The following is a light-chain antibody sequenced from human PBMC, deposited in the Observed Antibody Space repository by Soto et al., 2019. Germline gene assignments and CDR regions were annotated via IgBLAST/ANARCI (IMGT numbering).Light chain of an antibody. CDR1: SSDVGGYNF. J-gene: IGLJ1*01. CDR3: CSYAGSYTYV. V-gene: IGLV2-11*01. Sequence: QSVLTQPRSVSGSPGQSVTISCTGTSSDVGGYNFVSWYQHHPGKAPKLMIYNVIQRPSGVPDRFSASKSGNTASLTISGLQAEDEADYYCCSYAGSYTYVVGTGTKLTVL. CDR2: NVI.